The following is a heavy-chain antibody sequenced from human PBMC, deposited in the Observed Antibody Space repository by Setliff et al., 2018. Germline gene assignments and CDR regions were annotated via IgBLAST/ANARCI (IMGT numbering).Heavy chain of an antibody. D-gene: IGHD2-2*01. CDR3: ERLVRYCTTTSCQRTSGDDF. V-gene: IGHV1-18*01. CDR1: GYTFSDYG. J-gene: IGHJ4*02. CDR2: ISPYTGRT. Sequence: RASVKVSCKASGYTFSDYGISWVRLAPGHGLEWMGWISPYTGRTFYAPQFQDRVIMTTDTSTNTAYLDLRSLRSDDTAVYYCERLVRYCTTTSCQRTSGDDFWGQGTLVTSPQ.